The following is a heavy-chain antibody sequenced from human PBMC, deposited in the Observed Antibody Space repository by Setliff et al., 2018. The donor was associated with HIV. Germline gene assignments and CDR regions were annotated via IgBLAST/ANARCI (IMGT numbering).Heavy chain of an antibody. CDR1: GFTFSSFA. D-gene: IGHD3-22*01. V-gene: IGHV3-23*01. Sequence: QTGGSLRLSCAASGFTFSSFAMTWVRQAPGKGLEWVSSISGSGDNTVYAGSVKGRFIISRDNSKNTVYLQMNSLRAEDTAEYYCAKELAASGLGYFDSWGRGILVTVSS. CDR2: ISGSGDNT. CDR3: AKELAASGLGYFDS. J-gene: IGHJ4*02.